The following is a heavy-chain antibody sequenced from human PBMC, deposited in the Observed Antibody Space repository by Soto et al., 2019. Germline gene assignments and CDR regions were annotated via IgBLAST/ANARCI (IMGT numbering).Heavy chain of an antibody. V-gene: IGHV4-39*01. D-gene: IGHD2-8*01. CDR1: GGSISSSSYY. Sequence: SETLSLTCTVSGGSISSSSYYWGWIRQPPGKGLEWIGSIYYSGSTYYNPSLKSRVTISVDTSKNQFSLKLSSVTAADTAVYYCARRLSSNDRYCTNGVCYTWDYFDYWGQGTLVTVSS. CDR3: ARRLSSNDRYCTNGVCYTWDYFDY. CDR2: IYYSGST. J-gene: IGHJ4*02.